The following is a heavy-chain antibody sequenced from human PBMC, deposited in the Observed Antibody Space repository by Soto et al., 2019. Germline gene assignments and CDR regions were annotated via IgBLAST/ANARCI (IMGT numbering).Heavy chain of an antibody. CDR3: GREGNRGFDMDV. CDR2: ITNTGGTI. D-gene: IGHD3-10*01. Sequence: PGGSLRLSCEGSGFTFSTYNMDWVRQAPGKGLEWVSYITNTGGTIYYADSVRGRFTISRDNAKNTLFLQMNSLRDDDTAVYYRGREGNRGFDMDVGGKGTRAPSPQ. J-gene: IGHJ6*04. V-gene: IGHV3-48*02. CDR1: GFTFSTYN.